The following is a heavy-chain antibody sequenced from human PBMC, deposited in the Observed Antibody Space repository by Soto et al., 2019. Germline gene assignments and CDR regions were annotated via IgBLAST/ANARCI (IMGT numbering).Heavy chain of an antibody. D-gene: IGHD2-15*01. Sequence: ASVKVSCKASGYTFTSYAMHWVRQAPGQRLEWMGWINAGNGNTKYSQKFQGRVTITRDTSASTAYMELSSLRSEDTAVYYCAREDCSGGSCYYYYYMDVWGKGTTVTVSS. CDR3: AREDCSGGSCYYYYYMDV. CDR1: GYTFTSYA. CDR2: INAGNGNT. V-gene: IGHV1-3*01. J-gene: IGHJ6*03.